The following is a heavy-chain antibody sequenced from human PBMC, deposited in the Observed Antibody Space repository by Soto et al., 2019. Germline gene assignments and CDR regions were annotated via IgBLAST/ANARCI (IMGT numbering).Heavy chain of an antibody. J-gene: IGHJ4*02. CDR1: GFTFSNYW. CDR3: TIDPFAPRDS. CDR2: INPDGSST. V-gene: IGHV3-74*01. Sequence: GGSLRLSCAASGFTFSNYWMHWVRQAPGKGLLWVSRINPDGSSTIYADSVKARSTVARETAENTLFLQMNILRAEDTVLYSCTIDPFAPRDSWDQGTLVTVSS.